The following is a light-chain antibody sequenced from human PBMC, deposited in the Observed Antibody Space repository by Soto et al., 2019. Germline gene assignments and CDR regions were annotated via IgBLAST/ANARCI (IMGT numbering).Light chain of an antibody. V-gene: IGLV2-8*01. CDR2: EVT. CDR3: SSYAGSNNRYV. J-gene: IGLJ1*01. CDR1: SSDVGGYNY. Sequence: QSVLTQPPSASGSPGQSVTISCTGTSSDVGGYNYVSWYQQHPGKAPKLMIYEVTKRPSGVPDRFSGPKSGNTASLTVSGLQAEDEADYYCSSYAGSNNRYVFGTGTKVTVL.